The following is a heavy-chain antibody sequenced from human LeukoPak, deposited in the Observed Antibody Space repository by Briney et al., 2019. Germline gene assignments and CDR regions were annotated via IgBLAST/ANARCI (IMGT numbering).Heavy chain of an antibody. V-gene: IGHV3-53*04. CDR1: GFTVSSNY. D-gene: IGHD4-11*01. J-gene: IGHJ4*02. CDR2: IYSGGST. Sequence: GGSLRLSCAASGFTVSSNYMSWVRQAPGKGVEWVSVIYSGGSTYYADSVKGRFTISRHNSKNTLYLQMNSLRAEDTAVYYCARGGLQWEYYFDYWGQGTLVTVSS. CDR3: ARGGLQWEYYFDY.